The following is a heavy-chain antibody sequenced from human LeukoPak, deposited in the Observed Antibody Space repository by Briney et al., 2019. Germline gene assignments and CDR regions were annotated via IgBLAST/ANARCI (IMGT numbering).Heavy chain of an antibody. V-gene: IGHV4-39*07. CDR3: ASQRGQLVDY. J-gene: IGHJ4*02. CDR2: IYYSGST. CDR1: GGSISSSSYY. Sequence: PSETLSLTCTVSGGSISSSSYYWGWIRQPPGKGLEWIGSIYYSGSTYYNPSLKSRVTISVDTSKNQFSLKLSSVTAADTAVYYCASQRGQLVDYWGQGTLDTVSS. D-gene: IGHD6-6*01.